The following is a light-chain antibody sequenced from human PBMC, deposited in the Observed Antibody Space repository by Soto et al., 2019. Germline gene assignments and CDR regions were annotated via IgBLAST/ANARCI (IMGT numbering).Light chain of an antibody. CDR3: QQYGSSLFT. CDR2: GAS. CDR1: QSVSRSY. V-gene: IGKV3-20*01. J-gene: IGKJ3*01. Sequence: EIVLTQSPGTLSLSPGERATLSCRASQSVSRSYLAWYQQKPGQAPRLLIYGASSRATGIPDRFSGSASGTDFTLTISRLEPEDFAVYYCQQYGSSLFTFGPGTKVDIK.